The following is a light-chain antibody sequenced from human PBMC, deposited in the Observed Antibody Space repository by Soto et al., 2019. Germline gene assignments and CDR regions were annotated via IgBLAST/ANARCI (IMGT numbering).Light chain of an antibody. Sequence: QSALTQPASVSGSPGQSVTISCTGTSSDVGGYDYVSWYQQHPGTAPKLILYEVNNWPSGVSNRFSGSKSGNTASLIISGLQTEDEANYYCSAYTTSNTLIFGTGTKLTVL. CDR3: SAYTTSNTLI. J-gene: IGLJ1*01. V-gene: IGLV2-14*01. CDR2: EVN. CDR1: SSDVGGYDY.